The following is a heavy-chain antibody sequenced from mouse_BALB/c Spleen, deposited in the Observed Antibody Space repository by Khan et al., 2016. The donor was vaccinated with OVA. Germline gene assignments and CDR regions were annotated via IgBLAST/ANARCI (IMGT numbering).Heavy chain of an antibody. CDR1: GYAFTNYL. V-gene: IGHV1-54*01. CDR3: ARRDYARDY. J-gene: IGHJ4*01. CDR2: INPASGGT. Sequence: QVQLQQSGAELVRPGTSVKVSCKASGYAFTNYLIEWVKQRPGQGLEWIGVINPASGGTNYNEKFKGKATLTADKSSSTAYMQLSSLTSDDSAVYFCARRDYARDYWGQGTSVTVSS.